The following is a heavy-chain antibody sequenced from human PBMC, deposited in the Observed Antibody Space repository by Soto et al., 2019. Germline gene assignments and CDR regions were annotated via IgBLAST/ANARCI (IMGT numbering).Heavy chain of an antibody. Sequence: QVQLVESGGGVVQPGRSLRLSCAASEFTFSNYGMHWVRQAPGKGLEWVAGILNDGSNRYHADSVKERFTISSDNSKNTLYLQMNSLRAEDTAVYYCARDDEYSGNGMDVWGQGTTVTVS. CDR3: ARDDEYSGNGMDV. V-gene: IGHV3-33*01. CDR1: EFTFSNYG. CDR2: ILNDGSNR. D-gene: IGHD3-10*01. J-gene: IGHJ6*02.